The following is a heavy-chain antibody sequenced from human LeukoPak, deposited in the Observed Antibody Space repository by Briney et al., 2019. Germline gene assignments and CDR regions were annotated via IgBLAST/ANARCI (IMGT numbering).Heavy chain of an antibody. CDR3: ARHSGIYGHDY. J-gene: IGHJ4*02. CDR2: FFSSGNT. Sequence: SETLSLTCTVSGGSFTSFYWSRSRQPAGKGLEWIGRFFSSGNTNYTPSFKSRASISVDKSKNQFSLKLTSVTAADTAVYYCARHSGIYGHDYWGQGTLVSVSS. D-gene: IGHD3-10*01. CDR1: GGSFTSFY. V-gene: IGHV4-4*07.